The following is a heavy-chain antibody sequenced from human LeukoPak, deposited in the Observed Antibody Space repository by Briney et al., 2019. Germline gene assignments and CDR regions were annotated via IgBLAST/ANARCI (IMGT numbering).Heavy chain of an antibody. CDR1: GYIFTSYW. CDR3: ATVWSSITGFDP. CDR2: IDPTDSHT. V-gene: IGHV5-51*01. Sequence: GESLKISCKGSGYIFTSYWIAWVRQMPGKGLEWMGIIDPTDSHTTYSPSFQGQVTLSAVNSISTAYLHWSSLKASDTAIYYCATVWSSITGFDPWGQGTLVTVSS. J-gene: IGHJ5*02. D-gene: IGHD3-16*01.